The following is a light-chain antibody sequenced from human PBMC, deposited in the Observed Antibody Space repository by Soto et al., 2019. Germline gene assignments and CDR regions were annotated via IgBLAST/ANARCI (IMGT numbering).Light chain of an antibody. CDR3: CSYAGSYTYV. CDR1: NSDVGTFYF. J-gene: IGLJ1*01. V-gene: IGLV2-11*01. Sequence: QSALTQPASVSGSPGQSITISCTGTNSDVGTFYFVSWYQQYPDKGPKLIIYDVTERPSGVPDRFSGSKSGNTASLTISGLQAEDEADYYCCSYAGSYTYVFGSGTKVTVL. CDR2: DVT.